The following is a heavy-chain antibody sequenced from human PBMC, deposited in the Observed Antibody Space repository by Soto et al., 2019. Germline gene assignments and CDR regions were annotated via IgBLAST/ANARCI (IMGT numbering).Heavy chain of an antibody. CDR3: ARESEDLTSNFDY. V-gene: IGHV3-21*06. CDR1: GFTFTRYS. Sequence: RRVSCAASGFTFTRYSMNWVRQAPGKGLEWVSSISSTTNYIYYGDSMKGRFTISRDNAKNSLYLEMNSLRAEDTAVYYCARESEDLTSNFDYWGQGTLVTVSS. J-gene: IGHJ4*02. CDR2: ISSTTNYI.